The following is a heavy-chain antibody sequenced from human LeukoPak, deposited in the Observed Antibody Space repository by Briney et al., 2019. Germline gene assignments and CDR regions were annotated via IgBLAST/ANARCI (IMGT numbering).Heavy chain of an antibody. D-gene: IGHD5-24*01. CDR1: GGSISSYY. V-gene: IGHV4-59*01. CDR3: ARDGDGYNSGNCFEY. CDR2: IYDSGTT. Sequence: PSETLSLTCTVSGGSISSYYWSWIRQPPGKELEWIGYIYDSGTTKYNPSLKSRVTISVDTSKNEFSLRLSSVTAADTAVYYCARDGDGYNSGNCFEYWGQGTLVTVSS. J-gene: IGHJ4*02.